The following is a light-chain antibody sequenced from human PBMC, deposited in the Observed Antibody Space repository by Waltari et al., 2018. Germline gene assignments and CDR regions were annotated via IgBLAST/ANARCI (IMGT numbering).Light chain of an antibody. CDR2: EVS. CDR1: SSDVGGYNY. J-gene: IGLJ3*02. CDR3: SSYTSSISWV. V-gene: IGLV2-14*01. Sequence: QSALTQPASVSGSPGQSITISCTGTSSDVGGYNYVSWYQHHPGKAPKLMIYEVSNRPSGVSNRVSGSKSGNTASLTISGLQAEDEAHYYCSSYTSSISWVFGGGTKLTVL.